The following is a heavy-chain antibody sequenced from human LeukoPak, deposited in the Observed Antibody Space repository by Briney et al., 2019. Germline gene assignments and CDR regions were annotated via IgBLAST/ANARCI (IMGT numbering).Heavy chain of an antibody. CDR3: AKRSGGNGEYYFDY. CDR2: ISATTGST. J-gene: IGHJ4*02. Sequence: GGSLRLSCAASGFTFDDYAMSWFRQAPGKGLEWVSAISATTGSTYYADSVKGRFTISRANSKNTLYLQMNSLRAEDTAVYYCAKRSGGNGEYYFDYWGQGTLVTVSS. V-gene: IGHV3-23*01. D-gene: IGHD2-15*01. CDR1: GFTFDDYA.